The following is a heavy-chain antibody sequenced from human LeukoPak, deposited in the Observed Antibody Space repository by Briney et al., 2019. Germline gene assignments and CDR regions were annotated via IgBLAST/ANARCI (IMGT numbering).Heavy chain of an antibody. D-gene: IGHD3-22*01. CDR3: AKDGDYDDSDFGVDY. Sequence: PGGSLRLSCAASGFTFSSYAMAWVRQAPGKGLEWVSTITGSGVRTCYGDSVKGRFTISRDNSKNTLFLQMNSLRAEDTAVYYCAKDGDYDDSDFGVDYWGQGTLVTVSS. CDR1: GFTFSSYA. CDR2: ITGSGVRT. V-gene: IGHV3-23*01. J-gene: IGHJ4*02.